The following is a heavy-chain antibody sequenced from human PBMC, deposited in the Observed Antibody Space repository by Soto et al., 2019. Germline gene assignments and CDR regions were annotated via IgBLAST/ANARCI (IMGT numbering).Heavy chain of an antibody. CDR3: AKARTLGYYYMDV. CDR1: GFVFSGYT. J-gene: IGHJ6*03. CDR2: IGSGGSDT. V-gene: IGHV3-23*01. Sequence: QLLESGGDLVQPGVSLRLSCAASGFVFSGYTMSWVRQAPGKGLEWVSNIGSGGSDTYYADSVKGRFTISRDNSKSTLYLQMNSLRAEDTAVYYCAKARTLGYYYMDVWGKGTTVTVSS. D-gene: IGHD3-16*01.